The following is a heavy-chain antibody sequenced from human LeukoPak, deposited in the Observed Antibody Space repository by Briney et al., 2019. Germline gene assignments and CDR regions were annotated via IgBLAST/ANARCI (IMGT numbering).Heavy chain of an antibody. D-gene: IGHD3-22*01. V-gene: IGHV3-9*01. CDR3: ARDDSRDSNAFDI. CDR1: GFTFDDYA. Sequence: SLRLSCAASGFTFDDYAMHWVRQAPGKVLEWVSGISWNSGRIGYADSVKGRFTISRDNAKNSLYLQMNSLRAEDTAVYYCARDDSRDSNAFDIWGQGTMVTVSS. CDR2: ISWNSGRI. J-gene: IGHJ3*02.